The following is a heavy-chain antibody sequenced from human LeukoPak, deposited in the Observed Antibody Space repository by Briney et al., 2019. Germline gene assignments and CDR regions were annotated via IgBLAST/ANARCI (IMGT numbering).Heavy chain of an antibody. J-gene: IGHJ4*02. Sequence: SETLSLTCAVYGGSFSGYYWSWIRQPPGKGLEWIGEINHSGSTNYNPSLKSRVTISVDTSKNQFSLKLSSVTAADTAVYYCARGVNGSGSYYDHWGQGTLVTVSS. D-gene: IGHD3-10*01. CDR1: GGSFSGYY. CDR2: INHSGST. CDR3: ARGVNGSGSYYDH. V-gene: IGHV4-34*01.